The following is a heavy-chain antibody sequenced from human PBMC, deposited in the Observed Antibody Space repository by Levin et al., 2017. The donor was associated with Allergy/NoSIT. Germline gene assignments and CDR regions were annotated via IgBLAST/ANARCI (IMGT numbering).Heavy chain of an antibody. D-gene: IGHD5-18*01. J-gene: IGHJ4*02. CDR2: INSDGIST. CDR3: ARSGVKSGYSYGYAIAY. Sequence: GGSLRLSCAASGFTFSTYWMHWVRQAPGKGLVWVSRINSDGISTTYADSVKGRFTISRDNAKNTLYLQMNSLRVEDTAVYYCARSGVKSGYSYGYAIAYWGQGTLVTVSS. CDR1: GFTFSTYW. V-gene: IGHV3-74*01.